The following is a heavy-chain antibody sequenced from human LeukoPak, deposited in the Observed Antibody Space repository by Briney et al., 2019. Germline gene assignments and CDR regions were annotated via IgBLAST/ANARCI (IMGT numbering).Heavy chain of an antibody. V-gene: IGHV1-2*02. Sequence: ASVKVSCKASGYNFAHNIHWVRQAPGHGHEFMGWINPKNGGTKYAQNFQGRVTMTRDTSISTVYMELSSLGSDDTAVYYCVVSIQAAAIPAFDSWGQGTLVTVSS. CDR1: GYNFAHN. D-gene: IGHD6-25*01. CDR2: INPKNGGT. CDR3: VVSIQAAAIPAFDS. J-gene: IGHJ4*02.